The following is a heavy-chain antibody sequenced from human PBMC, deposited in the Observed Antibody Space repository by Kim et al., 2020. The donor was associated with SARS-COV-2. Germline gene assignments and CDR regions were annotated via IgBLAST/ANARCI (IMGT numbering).Heavy chain of an antibody. Sequence: SETLSLTCAVYGGSFSGYYWSWIRQPPGKGLEWIGEINHSGSTNYNPSLKSRVTISVDTSKNQFSLKLSSVTAADTAVYYCARDLPNRRPGEDPWGQGTLVTVSP. CDR1: GGSFSGYY. CDR2: INHSGST. J-gene: IGHJ5*02. CDR3: ARDLPNRRPGEDP. D-gene: IGHD7-27*01. V-gene: IGHV4-34*01.